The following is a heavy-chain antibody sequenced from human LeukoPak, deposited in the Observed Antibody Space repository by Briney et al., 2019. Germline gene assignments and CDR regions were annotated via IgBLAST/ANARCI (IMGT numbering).Heavy chain of an antibody. CDR3: ARGGDIVGATRSAFDM. J-gene: IGHJ3*02. CDR1: GFAFRTYA. V-gene: IGHV3-23*01. CDR2: ISGRGDST. D-gene: IGHD1-26*01. Sequence: QPGGSLTLSCAASGFAFRTYAMTWVRQAPARGLEWVAAISGRGDSTYYADSAEGRFTISRDNPKNTLYLQMNSLRAEDTAVYYCARGGDIVGATRSAFDMWGQGTMVTVSS.